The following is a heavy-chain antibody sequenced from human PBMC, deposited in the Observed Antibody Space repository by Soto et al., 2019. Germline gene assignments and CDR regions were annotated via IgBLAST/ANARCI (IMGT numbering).Heavy chain of an antibody. CDR2: ISGSGGST. CDR3: AKENGYSSSWFEFDY. V-gene: IGHV3-23*01. D-gene: IGHD6-13*01. Sequence: EVQLLESGGGLVQPGGSLRLSCAASGFTFSSYAMSWVRQAPGKGLEWVSAISGSGGSTYYADSVKGRFSISRDNSKNTLYLQMNSLRAEDTAGYYCAKENGYSSSWFEFDYWGQGTLVTVSS. J-gene: IGHJ4*02. CDR1: GFTFSSYA.